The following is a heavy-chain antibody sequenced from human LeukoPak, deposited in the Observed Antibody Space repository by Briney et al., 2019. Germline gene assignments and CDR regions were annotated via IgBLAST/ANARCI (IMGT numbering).Heavy chain of an antibody. V-gene: IGHV3-9*01. CDR3: IRSMDV. CDR1: GFTFDDYA. Sequence: GGSLRLSCAASGFTFDDYAMHWVRQSSGRGLEWVSGVSWNSGSIRYADSVRGRFTISRDDAKNSLYLQMNSLSTEDTALYYCIRSMDVWGQGTTVTVSS. D-gene: IGHD3-3*02. CDR2: VSWNSGSI. J-gene: IGHJ6*02.